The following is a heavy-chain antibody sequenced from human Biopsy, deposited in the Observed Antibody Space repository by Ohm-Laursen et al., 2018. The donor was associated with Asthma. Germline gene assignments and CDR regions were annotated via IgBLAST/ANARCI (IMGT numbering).Heavy chain of an antibody. CDR1: GFAVSRDY. V-gene: IGHV3-53*01. CDR2: IYRGGTS. Sequence: SLRLSCAALGFAVSRDYMFWVRQAPGKGLEWVSVIYRGGTSHTADSVRGRFTISRGYSKNTLYLQMHSLRAEDSDVYYCAIGDSSNWSHYYFDYWGQGTLVTVSS. D-gene: IGHD3-22*01. CDR3: AIGDSSNWSHYYFDY. J-gene: IGHJ4*02.